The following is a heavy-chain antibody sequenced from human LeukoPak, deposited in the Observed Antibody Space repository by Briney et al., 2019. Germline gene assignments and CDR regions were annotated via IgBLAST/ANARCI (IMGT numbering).Heavy chain of an antibody. J-gene: IGHJ4*02. CDR1: GFSLTTSGMC. V-gene: IGHV2-70*17. Sequence: SGPTLVKPTQTLTLTCTFSGFSLTTSGMCVSWIRQPPGKALEWLARIDWDDDKFYSTSLKTRLTISKDTSKNQVVLTMTNMDPVDTATYYCARYYSGSSGYYNFDYWGQGTLVTVSS. D-gene: IGHD3-22*01. CDR3: ARYYSGSSGYYNFDY. CDR2: IDWDDDK.